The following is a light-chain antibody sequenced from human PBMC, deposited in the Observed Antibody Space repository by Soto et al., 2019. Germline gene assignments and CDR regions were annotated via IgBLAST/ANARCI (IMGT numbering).Light chain of an antibody. V-gene: IGLV3-16*01. Sequence: SYELAQPPSVSVSLGQMARITCSGEALPKKYAYWYQQKPGQFPVLVIYQDSERPSAIPERFSGSSSGTIVTLTISGVQAEDEAACDWLSADSRGTGDVVGTGTNVTVL. CDR3: LSADSRGTGDV. J-gene: IGLJ1*01. CDR2: QDS. CDR1: ALPKKY.